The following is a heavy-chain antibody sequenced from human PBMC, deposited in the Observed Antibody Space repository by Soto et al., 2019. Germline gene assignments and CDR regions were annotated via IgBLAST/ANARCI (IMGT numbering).Heavy chain of an antibody. V-gene: IGHV5-10-1*01. J-gene: IGHJ6*02. D-gene: IGHD3-9*01. CDR1: GYSFTSYW. Sequence: GESLKISCKGSGYSFTSYWISWVRQMPGKGLEWMGRIDPSDSYTNYSPSFQGYVTISADKSISTAYLQWSSLKASDTAMYYCARFWKRSYDILTGSAPFGGMDVWGQGTTVTVSS. CDR3: ARFWKRSYDILTGSAPFGGMDV. CDR2: IDPSDSYT.